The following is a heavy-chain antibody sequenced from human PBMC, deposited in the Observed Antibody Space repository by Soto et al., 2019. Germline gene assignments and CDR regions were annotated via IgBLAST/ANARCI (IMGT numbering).Heavy chain of an antibody. J-gene: IGHJ6*03. CDR1: GYSFTSYW. V-gene: IGHV5-51*01. CDR2: IYPGDSDT. Sequence: GESLKISCKGSGYSFTSYWIGWVRQMPGKGLEWMGIIYPGDSDTRYSPSFQGQVTISADKSISTAYLQWSSLKASDTAMYYCARHRTSSPHLGSNYYYYYMDVWGKGTTVTVSS. D-gene: IGHD2-2*01. CDR3: ARHRTSSPHLGSNYYYYYMDV.